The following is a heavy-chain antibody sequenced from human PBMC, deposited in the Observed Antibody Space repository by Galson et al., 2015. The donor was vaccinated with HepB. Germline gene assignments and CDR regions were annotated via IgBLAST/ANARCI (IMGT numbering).Heavy chain of an antibody. J-gene: IGHJ5*02. V-gene: IGHV1-18*04. CDR2: INPNSGNT. CDR3: ARSHGVWFDP. Sequence: SVKVSCKASGYSLTGYYMHWVRQANGQGLEWRGWINPNSGNTNYAQKLQGRVPMTTDTSTSTAYLELRSLRSDDTAVYYCARSHGVWFDPWGHGTLFTVSS. D-gene: IGHD3-10*01. CDR1: GYSLTGYY.